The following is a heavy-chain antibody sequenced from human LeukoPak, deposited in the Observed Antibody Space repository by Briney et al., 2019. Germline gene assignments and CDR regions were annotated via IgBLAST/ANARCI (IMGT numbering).Heavy chain of an antibody. CDR2: IYYSGNT. D-gene: IGHD6-19*01. V-gene: IGHV4-39*07. CDR3: ARDATYSSGWYSYFDL. Sequence: PSETLSLTCTVSGDSISSSNSYWGWIRQPPGKGLEWIGSIYYSGNTYYNASLKSRVTISVDTSKNQFSLKLSSVTAADTAVYYCARDATYSSGWYSYFDLWGRGTLVTVSS. CDR1: GDSISSSNSY. J-gene: IGHJ2*01.